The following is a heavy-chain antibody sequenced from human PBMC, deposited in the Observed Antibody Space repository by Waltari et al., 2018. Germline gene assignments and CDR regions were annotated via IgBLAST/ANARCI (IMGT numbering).Heavy chain of an antibody. Sequence: QVQLVESGGGVVQPGRSLRLSCAASGFTFNNYAMHWVRQAPGKGLGWVAVISYDGSNKYYADSVKGRFTISRDNSKNTLYLQMDSLRAEDTALYYCARGLDGDYAGGDYWGQGTLVTVSS. D-gene: IGHD4-17*01. CDR1: GFTFNNYA. CDR2: ISYDGSNK. J-gene: IGHJ4*02. V-gene: IGHV3-30-3*01. CDR3: ARGLDGDYAGGDY.